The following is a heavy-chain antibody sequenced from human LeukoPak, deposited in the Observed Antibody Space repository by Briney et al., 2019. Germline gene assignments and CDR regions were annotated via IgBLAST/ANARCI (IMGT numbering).Heavy chain of an antibody. CDR2: ISYDGSNK. CDR3: ARVCWEYQLLDYYYYYYMDV. CDR1: GFTFSSYA. J-gene: IGHJ6*03. D-gene: IGHD2-2*01. V-gene: IGHV3-30*04. Sequence: GRSLRLSCAASGFTFSSYAMHWVRQAPGKGLEWVTIISYDGSNKYYADSVKGRFTISRDNSKNTLYLQMNSLRTEDTAVYYCARVCWEYQLLDYYYYYYMDVWGKGTTVTVSS.